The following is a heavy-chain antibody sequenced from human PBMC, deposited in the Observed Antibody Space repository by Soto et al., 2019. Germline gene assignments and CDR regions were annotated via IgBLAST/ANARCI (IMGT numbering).Heavy chain of an antibody. V-gene: IGHV3-30*18. CDR3: AKVSSSRTYYYYYGMDV. J-gene: IGHJ6*02. Sequence: QVQLVESGGGVVQPGRSLRLSCAASGFTFSSYGMHWVRQAPGKGLEWVAVISYDGSNKYYADSVKGRFTISRDNSKNTLYLQMNGLRAEDTAVYYCAKVSSSRTYYYYYGMDVWGQGATVTVSS. D-gene: IGHD6-13*01. CDR1: GFTFSSYG. CDR2: ISYDGSNK.